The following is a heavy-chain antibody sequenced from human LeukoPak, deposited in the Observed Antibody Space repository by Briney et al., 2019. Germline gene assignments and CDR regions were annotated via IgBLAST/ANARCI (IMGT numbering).Heavy chain of an antibody. CDR1: GGTFSSYA. V-gene: IGHV1-69*10. D-gene: IGHD2-15*01. CDR2: IIPIFGIA. CDR3: ARGHFYCSGGSCYGY. Sequence: GASVKVSCKASGGTFSSYAISWVRQAPGQGLEWMGGIIPIFGIANYAQKFQGRVTITADKSASTAYMELSSLRSEDTAVYYCARGHFYCSGGSCYGYWGQGTLVTVSS. J-gene: IGHJ4*02.